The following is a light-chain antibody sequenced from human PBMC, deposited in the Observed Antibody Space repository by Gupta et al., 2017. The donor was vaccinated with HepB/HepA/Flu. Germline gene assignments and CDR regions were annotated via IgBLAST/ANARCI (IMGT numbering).Light chain of an antibody. CDR3: QQYSNYRT. V-gene: IGKV1-5*03. CDR2: KAS. Sequence: DIQMTQSPSTLSASVGDRVTITCRASQSIGKRLAWYQQKPGKAPKLLIYKASGLEGGVPSRFSGSGSGTEFTLTINSLQPDDFATYYCQQYSNYRTFGQGTKVEIK. CDR1: QSIGKR. J-gene: IGKJ1*01.